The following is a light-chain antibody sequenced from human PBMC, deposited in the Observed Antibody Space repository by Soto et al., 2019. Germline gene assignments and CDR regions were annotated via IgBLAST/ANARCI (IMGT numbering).Light chain of an antibody. J-gene: IGKJ4*01. V-gene: IGKV3-15*01. CDR2: VAS. Sequence: XXXSPGERATLSCRASQSVSSNLAWYQQKPGQTPKLLIYVASTRATGIPARFSGSGSGTEFTLTISSLQSEDFAVYYCQQYNVWPLTFGGGTKVEFK. CDR3: QQYNVWPLT. CDR1: QSVSSN.